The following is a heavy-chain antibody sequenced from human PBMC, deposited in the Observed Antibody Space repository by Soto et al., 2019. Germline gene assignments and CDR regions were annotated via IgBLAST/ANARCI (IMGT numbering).Heavy chain of an antibody. CDR1: GGTFSSYA. D-gene: IGHD2-2*01. V-gene: IGHV1-69*01. Sequence: QVQLVQSGAEVKKPGSSVKVSCKASGGTFSSYAISWVRQAPGQGLEWMGGIIPIFGTANYAQKFQGRATITADESTSTAYMELSSLRSEDTAVYYCATSIVVVPAVLYYYYGMDVWGQGTTVTVSS. J-gene: IGHJ6*02. CDR2: IIPIFGTA. CDR3: ATSIVVVPAVLYYYYGMDV.